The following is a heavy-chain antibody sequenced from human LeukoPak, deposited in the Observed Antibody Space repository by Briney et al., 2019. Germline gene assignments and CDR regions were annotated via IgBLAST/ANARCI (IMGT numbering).Heavy chain of an antibody. CDR2: ISYDGSNK. V-gene: IGHV3-30*04. Sequence: PGGSLRLSCAASGFTFSSYAMHWVRQAPGKGLEWVAVISYDGSNKYYADSVKGRFPISRDNSKNTLYLQMNSLRAEDTAVYYCAKDQWRGGSCYCGMDVWGQGTTVTVSS. J-gene: IGHJ6*02. D-gene: IGHD2-15*01. CDR1: GFTFSSYA. CDR3: AKDQWRGGSCYCGMDV.